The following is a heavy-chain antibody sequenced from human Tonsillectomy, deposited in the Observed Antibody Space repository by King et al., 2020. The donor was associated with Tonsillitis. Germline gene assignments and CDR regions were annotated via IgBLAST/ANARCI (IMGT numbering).Heavy chain of an antibody. D-gene: IGHD3-10*02. J-gene: IGHJ5*01. CDR2: INWNGGGT. Sequence: VQLVESGGGVVRPGGSLSLSCEASGFIFDDYGMTWVRPAPGKGLEWVASINWNGGGTNYADSMEGRFTISRDNAKNSLYLQINSLTAEDTAFYYCARDRVFGELRGGFDSWREGTLVIVSS. CDR3: ARDRVFGELRGGFDS. V-gene: IGHV3-20*04. CDR1: GFIFDDYG.